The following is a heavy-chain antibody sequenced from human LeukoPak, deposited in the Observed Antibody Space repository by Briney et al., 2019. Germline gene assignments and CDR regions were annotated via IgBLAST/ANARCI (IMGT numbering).Heavy chain of an antibody. CDR1: GFTFSSYG. Sequence: GRSLRLSCAASGFTFSSYGMHWVRQAPGKGLEWVAVIWYDGSNKFYADSVKGRFTISRDNSKNTLYLQMNSLRAEDTAVYYCARDRAEADLDYWGKGTLSPSPQ. J-gene: IGHJ4*02. CDR3: ARDRAEADLDY. V-gene: IGHV3-33*01. CDR2: IWYDGSNK.